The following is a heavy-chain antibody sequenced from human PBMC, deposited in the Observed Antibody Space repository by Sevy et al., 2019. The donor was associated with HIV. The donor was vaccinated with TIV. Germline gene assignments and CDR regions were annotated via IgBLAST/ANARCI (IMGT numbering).Heavy chain of an antibody. V-gene: IGHV4-59*13. J-gene: IGHJ6*02. Sequence: SETLSLTCTVSGDSIGSSYYWNWIRQSPGKGLEWIGYIVYSGTTNYNPSLKNRVTVSLDTSKNHFSLELASVTAADTVVYYCAREGGGDNGYYYSYYGMDVWGQGTTVTVSS. CDR3: AREGGGDNGYYYSYYGMDV. D-gene: IGHD6-25*01. CDR1: GDSIGSSYY. CDR2: IVYSGTT.